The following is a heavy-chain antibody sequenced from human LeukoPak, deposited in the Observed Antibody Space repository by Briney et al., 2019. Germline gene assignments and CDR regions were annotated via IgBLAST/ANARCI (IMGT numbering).Heavy chain of an antibody. CDR3: ARVEYDTSGAFDY. CDR1: GYTFTSYG. D-gene: IGHD3-22*01. CDR2: MNPNSGDT. Sequence: GASVKVSCKASGYTFTSYGISWVRQATGQGLEWMGWMNPNSGDTGYAQTFLGRVTLTRDTSISTAYMELSSLRSEDTAVYYCARVEYDTSGAFDYWGQGTLVTVSS. J-gene: IGHJ4*02. V-gene: IGHV1-8*02.